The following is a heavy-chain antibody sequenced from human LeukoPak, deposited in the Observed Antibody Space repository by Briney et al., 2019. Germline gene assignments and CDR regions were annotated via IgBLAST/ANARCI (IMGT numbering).Heavy chain of an antibody. D-gene: IGHD2-2*01. CDR3: ARQGRAPVVPADPFDY. J-gene: IGHJ4*02. V-gene: IGHV4-38-2*02. CDR1: GYSISSGYY. Sequence: PSETLSLTCTVSGYSISSGYYWGWIRQPPGKGLEWIGSIYYSGSTYYNPSLKSRVTISVDTSKNQFSLKLSSVTAADTAVYYCARQGRAPVVPADPFDYWGQGTLVTVSS. CDR2: IYYSGST.